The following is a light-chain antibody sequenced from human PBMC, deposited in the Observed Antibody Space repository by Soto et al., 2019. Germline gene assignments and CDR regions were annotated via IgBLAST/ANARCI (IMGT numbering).Light chain of an antibody. CDR3: QQYGSSGT. CDR1: QSVSRN. CDR2: GAS. V-gene: IGKV3-20*01. Sequence: EIVMTQSPATLSVSPGERATLSCGASQSVSRNLAWYQRKPGQAPRLLIYGASNRATGIPDRFSGSGSGTDFTLTISRLEPEDFGVYYCQQYGSSGTFGQGTKVDIK. J-gene: IGKJ1*01.